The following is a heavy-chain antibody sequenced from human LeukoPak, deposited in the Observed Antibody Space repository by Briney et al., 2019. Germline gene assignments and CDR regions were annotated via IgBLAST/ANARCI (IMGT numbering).Heavy chain of an antibody. CDR3: ARASRHNYYYGMDV. D-gene: IGHD1-1*01. Sequence: ASVKVSCKASGYTFTGYYMHWVRQAPGQGLEWMGWINPNSGGTNYAQKFQGRVTMTRDTSISTAYMELSRLRSDDTAVYYCARASRHNYYYGMDVWGQGTTVTASS. J-gene: IGHJ6*02. V-gene: IGHV1-2*02. CDR2: INPNSGGT. CDR1: GYTFTGYY.